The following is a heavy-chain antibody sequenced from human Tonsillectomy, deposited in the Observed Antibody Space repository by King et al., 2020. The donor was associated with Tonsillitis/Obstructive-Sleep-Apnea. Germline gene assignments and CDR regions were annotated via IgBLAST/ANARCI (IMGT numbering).Heavy chain of an antibody. CDR2: INAGNGNT. Sequence: QLVQSGAEVKKPGASVKVSCKASGYTFTSYAMHWVRQAPGQRLEWMGWINAGNGNTKYSQKFQGRVTITRDTSASTAYMELRSLRSEDTAVYYCARVTTVTTTAVDDAFDIWGQGTMVTVSS. V-gene: IGHV1-3*01. CDR3: ARVTTVTTTAVDDAFDI. CDR1: GYTFTSYA. J-gene: IGHJ3*02. D-gene: IGHD4-17*01.